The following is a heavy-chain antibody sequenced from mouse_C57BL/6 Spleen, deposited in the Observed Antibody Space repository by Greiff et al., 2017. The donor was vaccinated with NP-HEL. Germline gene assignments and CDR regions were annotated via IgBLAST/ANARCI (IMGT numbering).Heavy chain of an antibody. CDR2: IDPSDSYT. V-gene: IGHV1-59*01. Sequence: QVQLQQPGAELVRPGTSVKLSCKASGYTFTSYWMHWVKQRPGQGLEWIGVIDPSDSYTNYNQKFKGKATLTADKSSSTAYMQLSSLTSEDSAVYFCARWDDSDYWGQGTTLTVSS. CDR3: ARWDDSDY. D-gene: IGHD2-4*01. J-gene: IGHJ2*01. CDR1: GYTFTSYW.